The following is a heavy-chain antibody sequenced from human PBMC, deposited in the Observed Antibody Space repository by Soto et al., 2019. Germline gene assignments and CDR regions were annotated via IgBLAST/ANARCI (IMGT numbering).Heavy chain of an antibody. CDR1: DDSISSYY. V-gene: IGHV4-34*01. Sequence: SEPLSVTCPVSDDSISSYYWSWILEPPSMGLECIGEINHSGGTNHNPSLKSRVTMSVDTSKDQFSLKLSSVTAADTAVYYCARGLKYCNGGYCSYNWFEPWGQGILVTVSS. CDR2: INHSGGT. D-gene: IGHD2-15*01. J-gene: IGHJ5*02. CDR3: ARGLKYCNGGYCSYNWFEP.